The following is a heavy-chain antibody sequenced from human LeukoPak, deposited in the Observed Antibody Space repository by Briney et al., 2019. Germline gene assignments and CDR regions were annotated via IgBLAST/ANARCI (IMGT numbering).Heavy chain of an antibody. CDR1: GFTFSSYW. V-gene: IGHV3-74*01. CDR2: IKSDGTTT. J-gene: IGHJ4*02. CDR3: ARGSSGYGY. Sequence: PGGSLRLSFAAPGFTFSSYWMHWSPKAQGKGLLWVSRIKSDGTTTDYADSVKGRFTISRDNAKNTLYLQMNSLRAEDTAVYYCARGSSGYGYWGQGTLVTVSS. D-gene: IGHD5-12*01.